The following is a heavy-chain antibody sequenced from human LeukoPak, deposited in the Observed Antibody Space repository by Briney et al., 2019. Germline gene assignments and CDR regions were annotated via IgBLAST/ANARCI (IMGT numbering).Heavy chain of an antibody. Sequence: ASVKVSCKASGYTFTSYYIHWVRQAPGQGLEWMGIINPSGGSTSYAQKFQGRVTMTRDTSTSTVYMELSSLRSEDTAVYYCARDSAMVRGRPYYFDCWGQGTLVTVSS. CDR2: INPSGGST. J-gene: IGHJ4*02. V-gene: IGHV1-46*01. CDR3: ARDSAMVRGRPYYFDC. CDR1: GYTFTSYY. D-gene: IGHD3-10*01.